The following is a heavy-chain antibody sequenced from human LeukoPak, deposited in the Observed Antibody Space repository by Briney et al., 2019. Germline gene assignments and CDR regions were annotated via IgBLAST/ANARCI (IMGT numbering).Heavy chain of an antibody. V-gene: IGHV4-39*07. CDR3: ARVGDSNYEPFDY. D-gene: IGHD4-11*01. J-gene: IGHJ4*02. CDR1: GGSISSSSYY. Sequence: SETLSLTCTVSGGSISSSSYYWGWIRQPPGKGLEWIGSIYHSGSTYYNPSLKSRVTISVDRSKNQFSLKLSSVTAADTAVYYCARVGDSNYEPFDYWGQGTLVTVSS. CDR2: IYHSGST.